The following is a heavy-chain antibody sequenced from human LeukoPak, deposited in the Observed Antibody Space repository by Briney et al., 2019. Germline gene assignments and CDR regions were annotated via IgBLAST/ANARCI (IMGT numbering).Heavy chain of an antibody. CDR1: GFTFSSYA. D-gene: IGHD4-17*01. CDR2: ISGSGGSI. Sequence: GGSLRLSCAASGFTFSSYAMSWVRQAPGKGLEWVSGISGSGGSIYYADSVKGRFTISRDNSKNTLYLQMNSLRAEDTAVYYCAKDYGPSDLHHFDPWGQGTLVTVSS. CDR3: AKDYGPSDLHHFDP. J-gene: IGHJ5*02. V-gene: IGHV3-23*01.